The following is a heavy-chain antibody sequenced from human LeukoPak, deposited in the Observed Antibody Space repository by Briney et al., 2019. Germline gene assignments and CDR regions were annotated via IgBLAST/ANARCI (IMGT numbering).Heavy chain of an antibody. Sequence: ASVKVSCKASGYTFTSYYMHWVRQAPGQGLEWMGWINPNSGGTNYAQKFQGRVTMTRDTSISTAYMELSRLRSDDTAVYYCARRIIAAAGLTELETLDYWGQGTLVTVSS. CDR2: INPNSGGT. V-gene: IGHV1-2*02. CDR1: GYTFTSYY. CDR3: ARRIIAAAGLTELETLDY. J-gene: IGHJ4*02. D-gene: IGHD6-13*01.